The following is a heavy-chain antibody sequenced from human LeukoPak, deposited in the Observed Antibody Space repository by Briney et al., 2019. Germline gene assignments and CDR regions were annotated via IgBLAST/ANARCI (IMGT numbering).Heavy chain of an antibody. J-gene: IGHJ6*03. D-gene: IGHD4-17*01. CDR1: GFTFSSYG. Sequence: PGGSLRLSCAASGFTFSSYGMQWVRQAPGKGLEGVAFIRYDGSNKYYADSVKGRFTISRDNSKNTLYLQMNSLRAEDTAVYYCAKDGTEVTTYYYYMDVWGKGTTVTVSS. CDR3: AKDGTEVTTYYYYMDV. CDR2: IRYDGSNK. V-gene: IGHV3-30*02.